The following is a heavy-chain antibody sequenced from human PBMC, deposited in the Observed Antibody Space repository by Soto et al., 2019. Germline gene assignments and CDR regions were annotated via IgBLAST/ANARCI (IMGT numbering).Heavy chain of an antibody. CDR2: IYYSGST. CDR1: GGSISSYY. D-gene: IGHD3-10*01. V-gene: IGHV4-59*01. Sequence: SETLSLTCTVSGGSISSYYWSWIRQPPGKGLEWIGYIYYSGSTNYNPSLKSRVTISVDTSKNQFSLKLSSVTAADTAVYYCARGGITMVRGVQYYYYGMDVWGQGNTVT. J-gene: IGHJ6*02. CDR3: ARGGITMVRGVQYYYYGMDV.